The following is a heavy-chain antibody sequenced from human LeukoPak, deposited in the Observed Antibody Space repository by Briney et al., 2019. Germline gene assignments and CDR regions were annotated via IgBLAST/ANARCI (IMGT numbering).Heavy chain of an antibody. CDR3: AKDPGEAPPGFYMDV. Sequence: GGSLRLSCAASGFTFRTYGMHWVRQAPGKGLEWVAFIRFDGSNKYYADSVKGRFTISRDNSKNTLHLQINSLRDEDTALYYCAKDPGEAPPGFYMDVWGKGTTVTVSS. CDR2: IRFDGSNK. V-gene: IGHV3-30*02. CDR1: GFTFRTYG. J-gene: IGHJ6*03. D-gene: IGHD6-6*01.